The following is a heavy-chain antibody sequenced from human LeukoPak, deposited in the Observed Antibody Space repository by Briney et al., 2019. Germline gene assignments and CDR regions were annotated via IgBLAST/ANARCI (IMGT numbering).Heavy chain of an antibody. V-gene: IGHV3-7*01. CDR3: TRVEETATTAAIIRKYSYYYYYMDV. CDR2: IKQDGSEK. CDR1: GFTLSTYR. D-gene: IGHD4-11*01. Sequence: GGSLRLSCAASGFTLSTYRMSWVRQAPGKGLEWVANIKQDGSEKHYVDSVKGRFTISRDNAKNSLYLQMSSLRAEDTAVYYCTRVEETATTAAIIRKYSYYYYYMDVWGKGSTVTVSS. J-gene: IGHJ6*03.